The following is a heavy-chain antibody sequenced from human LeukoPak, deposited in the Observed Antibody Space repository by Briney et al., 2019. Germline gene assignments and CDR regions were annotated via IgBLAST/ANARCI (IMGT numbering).Heavy chain of an antibody. Sequence: PSETLSLTCTVSGGSISSSSYYWGWIRQPPGKGLEWIGSIYYSGSTYYNPSLKSRVTISVDTSKNQFSLKLSSVTAADTAVYYCARRDSSSWYTGAPSDAFDIWGQGTMVTVSS. V-gene: IGHV4-39*01. J-gene: IGHJ3*02. CDR1: GGSISSSSYY. CDR2: IYYSGST. CDR3: ARRDSSSWYTGAPSDAFDI. D-gene: IGHD6-13*01.